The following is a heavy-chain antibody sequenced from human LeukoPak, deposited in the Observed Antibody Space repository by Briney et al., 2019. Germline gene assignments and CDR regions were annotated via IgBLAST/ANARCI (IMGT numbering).Heavy chain of an antibody. CDR2: IGSSSSDI. V-gene: IGHV3-11*06. J-gene: IGHJ6*02. CDR3: ARDPFITMDV. CDR1: GFTFSDYY. Sequence: PGGSLRLSCAASGFTFSDYYMSWIRQAPGKGLEWVSFIGSSSSDIQYADSVKGRFTISRDNAKNSLYLHMNSLRVEDTAVYYCARDPFITMDVWGQGTTVTVSS. D-gene: IGHD3-10*01.